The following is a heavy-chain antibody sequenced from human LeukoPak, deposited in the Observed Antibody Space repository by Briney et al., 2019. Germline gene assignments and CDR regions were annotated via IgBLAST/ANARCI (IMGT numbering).Heavy chain of an antibody. CDR2: IYHSGST. V-gene: IGHV4-38-2*02. J-gene: IGHJ6*03. CDR3: GYSSSSDYYYYYMDV. CDR1: GYSISSGYY. D-gene: IGHD6-6*01. Sequence: SETLSLTCTVSGYSISSGYYWGWIRQPPGKGLEWIGSIYHSGSTYYNPSLKSRVTISVDTSKNQFSLKLSSVTAADTAVYYCGYSSSSDYYYYYMDVWGKGTTVTVSS.